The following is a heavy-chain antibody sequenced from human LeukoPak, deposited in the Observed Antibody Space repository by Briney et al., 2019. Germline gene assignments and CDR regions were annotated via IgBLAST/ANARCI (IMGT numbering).Heavy chain of an antibody. J-gene: IGHJ4*02. V-gene: IGHV4-59*01. CDR3: ASLDYYGSGYTFDY. CDR1: GGSISSDS. D-gene: IGHD3-10*01. CDR2: IYYSGST. Sequence: SETLSLTCIVSGGSISSDSWSCIRKPPGKGLEWIGYIYYSGSTNYNPSLKSRVTISVDTSKNQFSLKLSSVTAADTAVYYCASLDYYGSGYTFDYWGQGTLVTVSS.